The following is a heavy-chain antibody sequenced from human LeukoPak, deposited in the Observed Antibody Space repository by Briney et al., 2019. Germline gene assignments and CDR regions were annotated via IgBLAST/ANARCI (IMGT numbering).Heavy chain of an antibody. J-gene: IGHJ4*02. CDR2: ISGSGGST. CDR1: GFTFSSYA. Sequence: HPGRSLRLSCAASGFTFSSYAMIWVRQAPGKGLEWVSAISGSGGSTYYADSVKGRFTISRDNSKNTLYLQMNSLRAEDTAVYYCAKDQMGGSGWPIDYWGQGTLVTVSS. D-gene: IGHD6-19*01. V-gene: IGHV3-23*01. CDR3: AKDQMGGSGWPIDY.